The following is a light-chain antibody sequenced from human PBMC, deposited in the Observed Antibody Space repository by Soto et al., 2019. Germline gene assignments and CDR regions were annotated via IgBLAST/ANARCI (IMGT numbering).Light chain of an antibody. V-gene: IGLV2-14*01. CDR2: EVS. CDR3: SSYTSSSTLDV. Sequence: QSALTQPASVSGSPGQSITISCTGTSSDVGYYNYVSWYQQHPGNAPKLIIYEVSNRPAGVSNRFSGSKSGNTASLTISGLQAEDEADYYCSSYTSSSTLDVFGIGTQVTVL. J-gene: IGLJ1*01. CDR1: SSDVGYYNY.